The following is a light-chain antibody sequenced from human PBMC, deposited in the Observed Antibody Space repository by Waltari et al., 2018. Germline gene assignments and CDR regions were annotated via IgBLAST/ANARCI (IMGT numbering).Light chain of an antibody. Sequence: DIVMTQSPDSLAVSLGERATINCKSSQSVLYSSNNKNYLAWYQQKPGQPPKLLIYWASTRESGVPDRFSGSGSGTDFTLTISSPQAEDVAVYYCQQYYSTPTFDQGTKVEIK. J-gene: IGKJ1*01. CDR2: WAS. V-gene: IGKV4-1*01. CDR1: QSVLYSSNNKNY. CDR3: QQYYSTPT.